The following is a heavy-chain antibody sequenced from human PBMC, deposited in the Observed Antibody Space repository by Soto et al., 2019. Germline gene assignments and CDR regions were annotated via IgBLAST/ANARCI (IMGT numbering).Heavy chain of an antibody. CDR1: GGSISSYY. D-gene: IGHD5-18*01. Sequence: SETLSLTCTVSGGSISSYYWGWIRQPPGKGLEWIGSIYHSGSTYYNPSLKSRVTISVDTSKNQFSLKLSSVTAADTAVYYCAREALLRGYSYGLDYWGQGTLVTVSS. CDR2: IYHSGST. J-gene: IGHJ4*02. V-gene: IGHV4-38-2*02. CDR3: AREALLRGYSYGLDY.